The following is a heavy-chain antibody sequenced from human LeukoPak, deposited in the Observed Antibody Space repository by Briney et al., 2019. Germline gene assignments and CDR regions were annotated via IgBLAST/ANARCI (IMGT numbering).Heavy chain of an antibody. Sequence: GASVKVSCKASGYTFTGYYMHWVRQAPGQGLEWMGWINPNSGGTNYAQKFQGRVTMTRDTSISTAYMELSRLRSDDTAVYYCATSGEESGYSYGLSSDYMDVWGKGTTVTVSS. D-gene: IGHD5-18*01. CDR3: ATSGEESGYSYGLSSDYMDV. V-gene: IGHV1-2*02. CDR1: GYTFTGYY. CDR2: INPNSGGT. J-gene: IGHJ6*03.